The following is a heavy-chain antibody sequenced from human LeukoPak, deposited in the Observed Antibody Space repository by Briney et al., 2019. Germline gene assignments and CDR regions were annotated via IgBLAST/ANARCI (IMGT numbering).Heavy chain of an antibody. CDR1: GYSISSGYH. Sequence: SETLSLTCTVSGYSISSGYHWGWIRQPPGKGLEWIGYISYTGTTNYNPSLQSRVTISVDTSKNQLSLRVTSMTAADTAVYYCARGTSGYYGRYESWGQGILVTVSS. CDR2: ISYTGTT. CDR3: ARGTSGYYGRYES. D-gene: IGHD3-3*01. J-gene: IGHJ4*02. V-gene: IGHV4-38-2*02.